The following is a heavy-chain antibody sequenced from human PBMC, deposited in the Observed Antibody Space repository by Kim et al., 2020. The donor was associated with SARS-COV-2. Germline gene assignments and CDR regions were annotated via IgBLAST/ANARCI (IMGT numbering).Heavy chain of an antibody. J-gene: IGHJ4*02. CDR3: ARGPNYSPFDY. D-gene: IGHD4-4*01. Sequence: YNADTVQGRFTISRDNAKNSLYLQMNSLRAEDTAVYYCARGPNYSPFDYWGQGTLVTVSS. V-gene: IGHV3-48*03.